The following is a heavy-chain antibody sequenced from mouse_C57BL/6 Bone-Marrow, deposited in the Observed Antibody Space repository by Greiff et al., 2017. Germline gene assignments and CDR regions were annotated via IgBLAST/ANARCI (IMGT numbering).Heavy chain of an antibody. J-gene: IGHJ3*01. Sequence: VQLQQSGAELARPGASVKLSCKASGYTFTSYGISWVKQRTGQGLEWIGEINPRSGNTYYTEKFKGKATLTADKSSSTAYLELRRLTSEDSAVYLCARRSYCYGSSYWFAYWGQGTLVTVSA. V-gene: IGHV1-81*01. CDR1: GYTFTSYG. CDR2: INPRSGNT. D-gene: IGHD1-1*01. CDR3: ARRSYCYGSSYWFAY.